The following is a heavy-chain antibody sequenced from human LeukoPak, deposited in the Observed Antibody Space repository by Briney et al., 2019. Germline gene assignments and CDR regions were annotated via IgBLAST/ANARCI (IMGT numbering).Heavy chain of an antibody. V-gene: IGHV1-18*01. CDR1: GYTFTSYG. D-gene: IGHD2-2*01. Sequence: ASVKVSCKASGYTFTSYGISWVRQAPGQGLEWMGWISAYNGNTNYAQKLQGRVTMTTDTSTSTAYMELRSLRSDDTAVYYCARDSALRTRGVPADYWGQGTLVTDSS. CDR3: ARDSALRTRGVPADY. CDR2: ISAYNGNT. J-gene: IGHJ4*02.